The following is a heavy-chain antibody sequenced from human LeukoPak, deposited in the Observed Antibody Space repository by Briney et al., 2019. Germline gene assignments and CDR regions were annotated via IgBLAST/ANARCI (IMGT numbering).Heavy chain of an antibody. D-gene: IGHD1-14*01. CDR2: ISSGGGST. V-gene: IGHV3-23*01. CDR3: VKDRTGNHVAWFDP. Sequence: PGGSLRLSCAASGFTFSSYAMSWVRQAPGKGLEWVSSISSGGGSTYYADSVKGRFTISRDDSKNTLYLQMNSLRAEDAAVYYCVKDRTGNHVAWFDPWGQGTLVTVSS. J-gene: IGHJ5*02. CDR1: GFTFSSYA.